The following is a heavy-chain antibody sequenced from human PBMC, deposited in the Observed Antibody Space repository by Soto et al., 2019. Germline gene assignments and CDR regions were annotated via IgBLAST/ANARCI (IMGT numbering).Heavy chain of an antibody. CDR1: GYSISSGYY. V-gene: IGHV4-38-2*01. J-gene: IGHJ4*02. CDR3: ARSNYYDSSGYHYYFDY. Sequence: PSETLSLTCAVYGYSISSGYYWGWIRQPPGKGLEWIGSIYHSGSTYYNPSLKSRVTISVDTSKNQFSLKLSSVTAADTAVYYCARSNYYDSSGYHYYFDYWGQGTLVTVSS. CDR2: IYHSGST. D-gene: IGHD3-22*01.